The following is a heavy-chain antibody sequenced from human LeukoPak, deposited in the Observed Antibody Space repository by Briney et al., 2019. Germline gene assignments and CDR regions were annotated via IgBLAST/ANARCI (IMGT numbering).Heavy chain of an antibody. CDR3: ARDLMGPTAGRTGFDI. CDR2: VNINGNT. Sequence: SQTLPLTRSLSGGSINGYYWSSIRHPAAKGLERIGRVNINGNTNRNLNLYSRVTMSGDTSKNQFSLNLSSVTAADTAVYYCARDLMGPTAGRTGFDIWGQGIMVTVSS. J-gene: IGHJ3*02. D-gene: IGHD1-26*01. CDR1: GGSINGYY. V-gene: IGHV4-4*07.